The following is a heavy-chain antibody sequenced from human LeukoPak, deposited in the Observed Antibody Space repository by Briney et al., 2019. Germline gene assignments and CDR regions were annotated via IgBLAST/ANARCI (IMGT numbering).Heavy chain of an antibody. D-gene: IGHD6-19*01. V-gene: IGHV4-39*01. CDR2: IPYRGTT. CDR3: ARKWSRLGYSSDWFFDT. J-gene: IGHJ4*02. CDR1: GGSISTIAYY. Sequence: PSETLSLNCDVPGGSISTIAYYWAWIRQPPGKGLEWIGSIPYRGTTYYNPSLRNRVALSVDTSTNQFSLRLTSATATDTAVYYCARKWSRLGYSSDWFFDTWGQGSLVTVSS.